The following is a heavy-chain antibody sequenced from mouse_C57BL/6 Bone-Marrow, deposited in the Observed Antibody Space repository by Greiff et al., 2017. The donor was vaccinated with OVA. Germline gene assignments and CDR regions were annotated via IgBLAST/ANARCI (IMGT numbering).Heavy chain of an antibody. CDR3: ARDYYYGSAPFDY. CDR1: GYTFTSYW. V-gene: IGHV1-50*01. D-gene: IGHD1-1*01. CDR2: IDPSDSYT. Sequence: QVQLQQPGAELVKPGASVKLSCKASGYTFTSYWLQWVKQRPGQGLEWIGEIDPSDSYTNYNQKFKGKATLTVDTSSSTAYMQLSSLTSEDSAVYYCARDYYYGSAPFDYWGQGTTLTVSS. J-gene: IGHJ2*01.